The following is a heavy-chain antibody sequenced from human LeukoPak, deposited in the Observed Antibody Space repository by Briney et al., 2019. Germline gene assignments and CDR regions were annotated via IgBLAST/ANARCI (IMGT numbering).Heavy chain of an antibody. J-gene: IGHJ5*02. CDR3: ARGHCSSTSCYIYNWFDP. CDR1: GYTFTGYY. Sequence: ASVKDSCKPSGYTFTGYYTQWVRQAPGQGLEWMGWINPNSGGTNYAQKFQGRVTMTRDTSISTAYMELSRLRSDDTAVYYWARGHCSSTSCYIYNWFDPWGQGTLVTVSS. D-gene: IGHD2-2*01. V-gene: IGHV1-2*02. CDR2: INPNSGGT.